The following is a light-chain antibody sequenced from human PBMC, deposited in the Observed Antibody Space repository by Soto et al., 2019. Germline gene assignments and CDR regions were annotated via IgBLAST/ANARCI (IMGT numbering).Light chain of an antibody. Sequence: QSVLTQPPSVSAAPRQSVTISCSGSTSNVGNNAVSWYQQVPGKAPRLLIYYDDLVPSGVSDRFSGSKSGTSASLAISGLQSEDEADYYCAAWDDSLNAAVFGGGTQLTVL. CDR1: TSNVGNNA. CDR3: AAWDDSLNAAV. CDR2: YDD. V-gene: IGLV1-36*01. J-gene: IGLJ7*01.